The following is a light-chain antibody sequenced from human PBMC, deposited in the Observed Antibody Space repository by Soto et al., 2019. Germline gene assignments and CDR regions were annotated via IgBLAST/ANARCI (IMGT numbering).Light chain of an antibody. Sequence: DIQMTQSPSSVSASVGDGVTISCRASQSVASWLVWYQQRPGKAPSLLIYAASSLKRGVPSWCSGSKSGTDFTPAISIRPPEDIAVKYCLRSTSFALTYGGGKKGDI. CDR3: LRSTSFALT. CDR1: QSVASW. V-gene: IGKV1-12*01. CDR2: AAS. J-gene: IGKJ4*01.